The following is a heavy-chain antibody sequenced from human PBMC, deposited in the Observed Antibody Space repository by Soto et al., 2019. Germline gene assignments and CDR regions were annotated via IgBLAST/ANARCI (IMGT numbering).Heavy chain of an antibody. CDR2: ISFTGDSR. CDR3: AKKSCSSPGCPYGMDV. CDR1: GFTFSSYA. D-gene: IGHD2-2*01. Sequence: GGSLRLSCAASGFTFSSYAMNWVRQAPGKGLEWVSIISFTGDSRYYADSVKDRFTISRDNSQNTLYLQMNSLRAEDTAVYYCAKKSCSSPGCPYGMDVWGQGTTVTVSS. V-gene: IGHV3-23*01. J-gene: IGHJ6*02.